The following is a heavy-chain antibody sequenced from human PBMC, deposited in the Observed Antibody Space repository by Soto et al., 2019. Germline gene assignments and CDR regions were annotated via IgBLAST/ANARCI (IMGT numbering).Heavy chain of an antibody. CDR2: ISAYNGNT. CDR1: GYTFTSYG. D-gene: IGHD3-3*01. J-gene: IGHJ3*02. CDR3: ARVGFITIFGVVIIKHAFDI. V-gene: IGHV1-18*01. Sequence: GASVKVSCKASGYTFTSYGISWVRQAPGQGLEWMGWISAYNGNTNYAQKLQGRVTKTTDTSTSTAYMELRSLRSDDTAVYYCARVGFITIFGVVIIKHAFDIWGQGTMVTVSS.